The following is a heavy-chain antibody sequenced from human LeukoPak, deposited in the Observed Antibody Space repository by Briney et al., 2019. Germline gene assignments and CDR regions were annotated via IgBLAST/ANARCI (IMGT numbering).Heavy chain of an antibody. J-gene: IGHJ6*02. CDR3: ARDSTYYYDSSGYYSSYYGMDV. Sequence: GGSLRLSCAASGFTVSSNYMSWVRQAPGKGLEWVSVIYSGGSTYYADSAKGRFTISRDNSKNTLYLQMNSLRAEDTAVYYCARDSTYYYDSSGYYSSYYGMDVWGQGTTVTVSS. CDR1: GFTVSSNY. D-gene: IGHD3-22*01. V-gene: IGHV3-53*01. CDR2: IYSGGST.